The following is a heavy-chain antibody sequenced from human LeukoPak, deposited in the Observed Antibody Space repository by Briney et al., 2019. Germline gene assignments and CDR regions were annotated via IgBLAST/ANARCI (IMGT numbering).Heavy chain of an antibody. Sequence: ASVKVSCKASGYTFTGYYMHWVRQAPGQGLEWMGWTNPNSGGTNYAQKFQGRVTMTRDTSISTAYMELSRLRSDDTAVYYCAREGVGTMIVVAYWGQGTLVTVSS. V-gene: IGHV1-2*02. CDR3: AREGVGTMIVVAY. CDR2: TNPNSGGT. J-gene: IGHJ4*02. CDR1: GYTFTGYY. D-gene: IGHD3-22*01.